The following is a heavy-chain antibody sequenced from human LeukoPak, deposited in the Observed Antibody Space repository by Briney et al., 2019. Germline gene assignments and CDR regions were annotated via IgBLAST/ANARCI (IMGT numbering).Heavy chain of an antibody. V-gene: IGHV3-7*01. CDR1: GFTFSTYW. J-gene: IGHJ4*02. CDR2: IKQDGSEK. D-gene: IGHD3-3*01. CDR3: ARERQNKDFWSGGDY. Sequence: GGSLRLSCAASGFTFSTYWMSWVRQAPGKGLEWVANIKQDGSEKYHVDSVKGRFTISRDNAKNSLYLQMNSLRAEDTAVYYCARERQNKDFWSGGDYWGQGTLVTVSS.